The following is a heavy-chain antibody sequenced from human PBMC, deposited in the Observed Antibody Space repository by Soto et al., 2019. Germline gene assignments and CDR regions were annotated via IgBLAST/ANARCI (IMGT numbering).Heavy chain of an antibody. Sequence: PGESLKISCKGSGYSFTSYWISWVRQMPGKGLEWMGRIDPSGSYTNYSPSFQGHVTISADKSISTAYLQWSSLKASDTAMYYCARRGDGNNRDYYYGMDVWGQGTTVTVSS. CDR2: IDPSGSYT. D-gene: IGHD3-16*01. CDR3: ARRGDGNNRDYYYGMDV. V-gene: IGHV5-10-1*01. CDR1: GYSFTSYW. J-gene: IGHJ6*02.